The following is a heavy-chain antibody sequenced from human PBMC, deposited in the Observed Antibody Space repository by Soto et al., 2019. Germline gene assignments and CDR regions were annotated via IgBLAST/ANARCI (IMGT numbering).Heavy chain of an antibody. Sequence: EVQLLESGGGLVQPGGSLRLSCAASGFTFNNYTMTWVRQAPGKGLECVSAISGGGDTTSYADSVKGRFTVSRDGSKNTLYLQMSRLRAEDTALYYCAKGRGGSGSLTPRVDCWGQGTLVTVSS. CDR2: ISGGGDTT. D-gene: IGHD3-10*01. CDR3: AKGRGGSGSLTPRVDC. V-gene: IGHV3-23*01. CDR1: GFTFNNYT. J-gene: IGHJ4*02.